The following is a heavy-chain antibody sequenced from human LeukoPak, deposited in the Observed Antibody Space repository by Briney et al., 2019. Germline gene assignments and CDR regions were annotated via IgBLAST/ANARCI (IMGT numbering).Heavy chain of an antibody. CDR1: GGSISSYY. Sequence: SETLSLTCTVSGGSISSYYWSWIRQPPGKGLEWIGYIYYSGSTNYNPSLKSRVTISVDTSKNQFSLKLSSVTAADTAVYYCARAQQLVLPFDYWGQGTLVTVSS. CDR3: ARAQQLVLPFDY. CDR2: IYYSGST. J-gene: IGHJ4*02. D-gene: IGHD6-13*01. V-gene: IGHV4-59*01.